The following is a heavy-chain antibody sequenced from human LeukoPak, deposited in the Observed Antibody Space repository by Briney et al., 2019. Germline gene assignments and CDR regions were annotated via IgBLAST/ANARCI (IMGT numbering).Heavy chain of an antibody. J-gene: IGHJ3*02. V-gene: IGHV4-39*07. D-gene: IGHD4-17*01. CDR2: IYHSGST. Sequence: PSETLSLTCTVSGGSISSSSYYWGWLRQPPGKGLEWIGEIYHSGSTNYNPSLKSRITISVDMSKNQFSLKLSSVTAADTAVYYCARSPPKRLRVGLDAFDIWGQGTMVTVSS. CDR3: ARSPPKRLRVGLDAFDI. CDR1: GGSISSSSYY.